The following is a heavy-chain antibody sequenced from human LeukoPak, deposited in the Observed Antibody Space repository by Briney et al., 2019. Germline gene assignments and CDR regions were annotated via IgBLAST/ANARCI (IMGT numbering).Heavy chain of an antibody. V-gene: IGHV4-39*07. CDR2: IYYSGST. CDR3: ASEFWYSSGWDRLTFYSYMDV. CDR1: GGSISSNSYY. D-gene: IGHD6-19*01. J-gene: IGHJ6*03. Sequence: PSETLSLTCTVSGGSISSNSYYWGWIRQPPGKGLEWIGSIYYSGSTYYNPSLESRVTKAVDTSNNQVSLNLSSVTAADTAVYYCASEFWYSSGWDRLTFYSYMDVWGRGTTVTISS.